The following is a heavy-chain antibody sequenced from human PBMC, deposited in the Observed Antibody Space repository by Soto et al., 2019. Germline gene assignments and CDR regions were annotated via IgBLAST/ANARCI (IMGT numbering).Heavy chain of an antibody. CDR1: GFPFRRHG. V-gene: IGHV3-33*01. CDR3: ASDASVYVPPFFSTPAAIRLYTMDV. CDR2: IWYDGSKK. D-gene: IGHD3-16*01. Sequence: QEQLLESGGGVVRPGRSLRLSCAASGFPFRRHGMHWVRQAPGKGLEWVAAIWYDGSKKYYADSVTGRFTISRDNSRNTLYLQMNSRRAEDTASYYCASDASVYVPPFFSTPAAIRLYTMDVWGQGTTVTVSS. J-gene: IGHJ6*02.